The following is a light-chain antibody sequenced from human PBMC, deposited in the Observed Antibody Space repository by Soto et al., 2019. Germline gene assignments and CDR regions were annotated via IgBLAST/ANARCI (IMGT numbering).Light chain of an antibody. CDR2: GAS. V-gene: IGKV3-15*01. CDR1: QSVSSN. Sequence: VVLTKSPGTLSLSPREQTPLSCRASQSVSSNLAWYQQKPGQAPRLLIYGASTRATGIPARFSGSGSGTEFTLTISSLQSEDFAVYYCQQYNNWPLTCGQGTKV. J-gene: IGKJ1*01. CDR3: QQYNNWPLT.